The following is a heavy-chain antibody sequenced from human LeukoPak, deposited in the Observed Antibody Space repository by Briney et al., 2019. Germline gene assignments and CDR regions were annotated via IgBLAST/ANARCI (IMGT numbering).Heavy chain of an antibody. CDR3: ARERVGAVAGIGLDAFDI. D-gene: IGHD6-19*01. CDR2: IIPMFGTA. V-gene: IGHV1-69*06. Sequence: SVKVSCKASGGTFISYAISWVRQAPGQGLEWMGGIIPMFGTANYAQKFQGRVTITADKSTSTAYMELSSLRSEDTAVYYCARERVGAVAGIGLDAFDIWGQGTMVTVSS. J-gene: IGHJ3*02. CDR1: GGTFISYA.